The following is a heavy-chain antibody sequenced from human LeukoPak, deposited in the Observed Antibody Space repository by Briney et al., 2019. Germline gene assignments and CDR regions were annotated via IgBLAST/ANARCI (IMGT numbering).Heavy chain of an antibody. Sequence: GGSLRLSCAASGFTFSSYAMHWVRQAPGKRLEWVAVISYDGSNKYYADSVKGRFTISRDNAKNTMYLQMNSLRAEDTAVYYCARDPFLDYWGQGTLVTVSS. J-gene: IGHJ4*02. D-gene: IGHD3-3*02. V-gene: IGHV3-30-3*01. CDR2: ISYDGSNK. CDR3: ARDPFLDY. CDR1: GFTFSSYA.